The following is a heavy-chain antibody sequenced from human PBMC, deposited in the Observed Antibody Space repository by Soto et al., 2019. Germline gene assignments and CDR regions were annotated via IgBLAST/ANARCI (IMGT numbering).Heavy chain of an antibody. Sequence: GGSLRLSCAASGFTFSSYGMHWVRQAPGKGLEWVAVISYDGSNKYYADSVKGRFTISRDNSKNTLYLQMNSLRAEDTAVYYCAKEPYCSSTSCYFGFDYWGQGTLVTVSS. J-gene: IGHJ4*02. CDR2: ISYDGSNK. V-gene: IGHV3-30*18. CDR3: AKEPYCSSTSCYFGFDY. D-gene: IGHD2-2*01. CDR1: GFTFSSYG.